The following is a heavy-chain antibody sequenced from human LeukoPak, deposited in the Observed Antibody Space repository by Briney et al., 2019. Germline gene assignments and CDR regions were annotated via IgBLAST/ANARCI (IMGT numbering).Heavy chain of an antibody. CDR1: GGSISSYY. V-gene: IGHV4-4*07. CDR3: AREWGYGELYYYYYYMDV. Sequence: PSETLSLTCTVSGGSISSYYWSWIRQPAGKGLEWIGRIYTSGSTNYNPSLKSRVTMSVDTSKNQFSLKLSSVTAADTAVYYCAREWGYGELYYYYYYMDVWGKGTTVTVSS. D-gene: IGHD4-17*01. CDR2: IYTSGST. J-gene: IGHJ6*03.